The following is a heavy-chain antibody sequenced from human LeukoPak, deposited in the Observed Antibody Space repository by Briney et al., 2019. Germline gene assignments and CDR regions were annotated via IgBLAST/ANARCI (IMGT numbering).Heavy chain of an antibody. CDR2: ISSGSRTI. V-gene: IGHV3-48*04. Sequence: PGGSLRLSCAASGFTFGSYSMNWVRQAPGKGLEWISYISSGSRTIYYADSVKGRFTISRDNAKNSLYLQMNSLRAEDTAVYYCARGDKSWEPIRYWGQGTLVTVSS. J-gene: IGHJ4*02. CDR1: GFTFGSYS. D-gene: IGHD1-26*01. CDR3: ARGDKSWEPIRY.